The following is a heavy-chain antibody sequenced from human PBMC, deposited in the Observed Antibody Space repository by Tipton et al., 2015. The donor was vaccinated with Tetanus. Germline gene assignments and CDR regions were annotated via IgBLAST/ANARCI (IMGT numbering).Heavy chain of an antibody. CDR2: IYYNGNT. V-gene: IGHV4-39*01. J-gene: IGHJ3*01. CDR3: ARGGRDAYNNPLGAFDV. CDR1: RGSINSGTFY. Sequence: TLSLTCTVSRGSINSGTFYWDWIRQPPGKGLEWIGNIYYNGNTLENPSLKGRVTLSLDKSKNQFSLRLRSVAAADTAVYYCARGGRDAYNNPLGAFDVWGRGTTVTVS. D-gene: IGHD5-24*01.